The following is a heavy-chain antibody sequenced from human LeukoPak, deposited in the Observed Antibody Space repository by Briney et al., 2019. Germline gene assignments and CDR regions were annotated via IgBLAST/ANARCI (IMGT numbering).Heavy chain of an antibody. CDR3: ARSELRYFDWLLSGNWFDP. J-gene: IGHJ5*02. CDR2: IYHSGST. CDR1: GGSISSSNW. Sequence: SETLSLTCAVSGGSISSSNWWSWVRQPPGKGLEWIGEIYHSGSTNYNPSLKSRVTISVDTSKNQFSLKLSSVTAADTAVYYCARSELRYFDWLLSGNWFDPWGQGTLVTVSS. D-gene: IGHD3-9*01. V-gene: IGHV4-4*02.